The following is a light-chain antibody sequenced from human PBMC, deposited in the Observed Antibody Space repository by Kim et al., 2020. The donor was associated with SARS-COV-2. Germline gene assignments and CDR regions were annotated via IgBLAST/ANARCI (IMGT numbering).Light chain of an antibody. CDR2: QDS. CDR1: KLGDKY. Sequence: SVSPGQTGSSTCSVDKLGDKYACWYQQKPGQSHVMVIYQDSKRPSGIPERFSGSNSGNTANLTISGTQAMDEADYYCQAWDSSTVVFGGGTQLTVL. CDR3: QAWDSSTVV. J-gene: IGLJ2*01. V-gene: IGLV3-1*01.